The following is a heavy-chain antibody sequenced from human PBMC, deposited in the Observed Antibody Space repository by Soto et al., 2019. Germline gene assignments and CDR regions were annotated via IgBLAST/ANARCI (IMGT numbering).Heavy chain of an antibody. V-gene: IGHV4-39*01. CDR1: GESISSSSYY. Sequence: SETLSLTCIVSGESISSSSYYWGWIRQPPGKGLEWIGSIYYSGRTYYNPSFKSRVTISIDTSKNQFSLKLSSVTATDTAVYYCARQRATVVTQAYFDHWGQGALVTLTS. J-gene: IGHJ4*02. CDR3: ARQRATVVTQAYFDH. D-gene: IGHD2-21*02. CDR2: IYYSGRT.